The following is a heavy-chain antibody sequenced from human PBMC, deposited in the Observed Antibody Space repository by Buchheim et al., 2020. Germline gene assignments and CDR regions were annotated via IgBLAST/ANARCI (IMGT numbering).Heavy chain of an antibody. Sequence: EVQLVESGGGLVHPGGSLRLSCAASGFTFSDHYMDWVRQAPGKGLEWVGRTRNKANSYTTEYAASVKGRFTIPRDDSKNSLYLQMNSLKTEDTAVYYCARALRTTVVTHYYYYGMDVWGQGTT. D-gene: IGHD4-23*01. V-gene: IGHV3-72*01. CDR2: TRNKANSYTT. CDR1: GFTFSDHY. J-gene: IGHJ6*02. CDR3: ARALRTTVVTHYYYYGMDV.